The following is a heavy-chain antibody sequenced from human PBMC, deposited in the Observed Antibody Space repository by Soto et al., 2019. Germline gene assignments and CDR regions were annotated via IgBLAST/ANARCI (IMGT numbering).Heavy chain of an antibody. V-gene: IGHV4-31*03. D-gene: IGHD1-7*01. CDR2: IYYSGST. J-gene: IGHJ4*02. Sequence: SETLSLTCTVSGGSIASAEYYWSWIRQHPGKGLEWIGYIYYSGSTYYNPSLKSRLTISFDSSKNQFSLRLSSVTAADTAVYYCARVWDYEEFYFDSWGQGTLVTVSS. CDR3: ARVWDYEEFYFDS. CDR1: GGSIASAEYY.